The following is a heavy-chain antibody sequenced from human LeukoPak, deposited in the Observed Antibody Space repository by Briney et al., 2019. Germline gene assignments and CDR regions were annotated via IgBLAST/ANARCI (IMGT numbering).Heavy chain of an antibody. CDR3: AREAGAAWGRYYHYGMDV. J-gene: IGHJ6*02. Sequence: GGSLRLSCAASGFTVSSNYMSWVRQAPGKGLEWVSVIYSGGSTYYTDSVKGRFTISRDNAKNSLFLQMDSLRAEDTAVYYCAREAGAAWGRYYHYGMDVWGQGTTVTVSS. V-gene: IGHV3-53*01. CDR2: IYSGGST. CDR1: GFTVSSNY. D-gene: IGHD3-16*01.